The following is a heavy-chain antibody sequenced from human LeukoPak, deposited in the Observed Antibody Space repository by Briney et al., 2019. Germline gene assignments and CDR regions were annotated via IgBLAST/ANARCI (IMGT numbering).Heavy chain of an antibody. CDR3: ARDVQVATIYPLDY. CDR1: VFTFSSYS. Sequence: GGSLRLPRAASVFTFSSYSMNWVRQPPGKGLEWVSFISSRSSYIYYADSVKGRFTISRDNAKNSLYLQMNSLRAEDTAVYYCARDVQVATIYPLDYWGQGTLVTVSS. D-gene: IGHD5-12*01. CDR2: ISSRSSYI. J-gene: IGHJ4*02. V-gene: IGHV3-21*01.